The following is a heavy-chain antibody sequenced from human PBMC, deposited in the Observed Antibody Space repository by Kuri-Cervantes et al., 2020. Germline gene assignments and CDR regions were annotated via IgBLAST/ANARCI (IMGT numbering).Heavy chain of an antibody. J-gene: IGHJ4*02. D-gene: IGHD1-26*01. CDR3: AREWELVRGFDY. CDR1: GGTFSSYA. V-gene: IGHV1-18*01. CDR2: IGGYSGDT. Sequence: ASVKVSCKASGGTFSSYAISWVRQAPGQGLEWMGWIGGYSGDTNYAQKFQGRITMTTDPSTSTAYMELRSLTSADTAVYYCAREWELVRGFDYWGQGTLVTVSS.